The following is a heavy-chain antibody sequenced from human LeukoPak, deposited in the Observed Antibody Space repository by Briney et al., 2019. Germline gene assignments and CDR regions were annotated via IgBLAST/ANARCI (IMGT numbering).Heavy chain of an antibody. J-gene: IGHJ4*02. CDR3: ARAQTTLLLDY. CDR2: ISAHNGDT. Sequence: ASVKVSCKSSGYIFTSYGIIWVRQAPGQGLQWMGWISAHNGDTNYAQKLQGRVTMTTDTSTSTVYMELRSLRSDDTAVYYCARAQTTLLLDYWGQGTLVTVSS. CDR1: GYIFTSYG. D-gene: IGHD4-11*01. V-gene: IGHV1-18*01.